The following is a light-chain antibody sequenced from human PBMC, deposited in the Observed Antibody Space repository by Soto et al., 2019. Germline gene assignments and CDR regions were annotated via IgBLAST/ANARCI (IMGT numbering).Light chain of an antibody. CDR3: QKYNSAPRT. CDR1: QGIINY. J-gene: IGKJ1*01. CDR2: TAS. V-gene: IGKV1-27*01. Sequence: DIQMTQSPSSLSASVGDSVIIACRASQGIINYLAWFQQKLGKVPKLLIYTASTLRSGVSSRFSGSGSGTYFTLTISNRQSEDVATYYCQKYNSAPRTFGQGTKVEIK.